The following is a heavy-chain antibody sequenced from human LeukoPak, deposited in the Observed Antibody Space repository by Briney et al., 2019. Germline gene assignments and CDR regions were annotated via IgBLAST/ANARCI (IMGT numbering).Heavy chain of an antibody. CDR1: EFTLSNAL. Sequence: GGSLRLSCAASEFTLSNALMTWVRQAPGKGLEWGGHIKRQRDGGTTDYAAPVKGRFNISRDDSKNTLYLQMNSLKPEDTAVYYCTTWYGVNWGQGTMVTVSS. J-gene: IGHJ3*01. V-gene: IGHV3-15*01. D-gene: IGHD6-13*01. CDR3: TTWYGVN. CDR2: IKRQRDGGTT.